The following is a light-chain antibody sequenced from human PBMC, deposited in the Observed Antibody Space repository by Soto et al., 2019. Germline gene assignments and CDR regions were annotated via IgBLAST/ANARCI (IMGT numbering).Light chain of an antibody. J-gene: IGKJ1*01. Sequence: EIVLTQSPGTLSLSPGERATLSCRASQSVSSSFLAWYQQTSGQAPRLLIYGASSRATGIPDRFSGSGPGTDSALTISRLEPEDFAVYYWQQYGRPPPWTFGQGTTVDLK. CDR3: QQYGRPPPWT. V-gene: IGKV3-20*01. CDR2: GAS. CDR1: QSVSSSF.